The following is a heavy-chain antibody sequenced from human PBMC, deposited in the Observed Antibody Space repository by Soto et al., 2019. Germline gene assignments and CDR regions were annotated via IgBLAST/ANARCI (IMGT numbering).Heavy chain of an antibody. D-gene: IGHD5-12*01. V-gene: IGHV1-3*01. CDR1: GINYNTYA. CDR2: INAGNGDT. J-gene: IGHJ4*02. CDR3: ARAISAYVT. Sequence: QVQLVQSGAEMKKPGASVKLSCKTSGINYNTYAIHWVRQATGQGLEWMGWINAGNGDTRYSQNFQGRVTLTRDTSASTVYMDLESLKSEVTGVYYCARAISAYVTWGQGTLVTVSS.